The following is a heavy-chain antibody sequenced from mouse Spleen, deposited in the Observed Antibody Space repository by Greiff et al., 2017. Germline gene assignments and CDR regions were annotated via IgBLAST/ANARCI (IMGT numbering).Heavy chain of an antibody. CDR3: ARLGYDKAMDY. Sequence: QVQLQQSGAELVRPGVSVKISCKGSGYTFTDYAMHWVKQSHAKSLEWIGVISTYYGDASYNQKFKGKATMTVDKSSSTAYMELARLTSEDSAIYYCARLGYDKAMDYWGQGTSVTVSS. CDR1: GYTFTDYA. V-gene: IGHV1S137*01. CDR2: ISTYYGDA. J-gene: IGHJ4*01. D-gene: IGHD2-2*01.